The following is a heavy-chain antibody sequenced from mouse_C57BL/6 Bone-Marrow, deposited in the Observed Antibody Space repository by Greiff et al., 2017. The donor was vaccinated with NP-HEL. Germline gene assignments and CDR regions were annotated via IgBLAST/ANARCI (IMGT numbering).Heavy chain of an antibody. J-gene: IGHJ4*01. V-gene: IGHV5-6*01. CDR2: ISSGGSYT. CDR3: ARQGLYYYGSSSYAMDY. Sequence: EVHLVESGGDLVKPGGSLKLSCAASGFTFSSYGMSWVRQTPDKRLEWVATISSGGSYTYYPDSVKGRFTISRDNAKNTLYLQMSSLKSEDTAMYYCARQGLYYYGSSSYAMDYWGQGTSVTVSS. CDR1: GFTFSSYG. D-gene: IGHD1-1*01.